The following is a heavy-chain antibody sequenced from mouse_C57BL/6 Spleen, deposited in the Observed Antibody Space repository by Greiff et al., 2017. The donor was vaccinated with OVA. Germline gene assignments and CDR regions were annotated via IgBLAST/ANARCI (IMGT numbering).Heavy chain of an antibody. D-gene: IGHD1-1*01. CDR1: GYTFTSYG. CDR2: IYPRSGNT. CDR3: ARILRSYYAMDY. J-gene: IGHJ4*01. Sequence: VHLVESGAELARPGASVKLSCKASGYTFTSYGISWVKQRTGQGLEWIGEIYPRSGNTYYNEKFKGKATLTADKSSSTAYMELRSLTSEDSAVYFCARILRSYYAMDYWGQGTSVTVSS. V-gene: IGHV1-81*01.